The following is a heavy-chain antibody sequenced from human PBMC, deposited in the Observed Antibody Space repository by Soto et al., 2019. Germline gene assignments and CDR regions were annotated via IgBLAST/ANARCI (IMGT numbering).Heavy chain of an antibody. Sequence: QITLNESGPTQVKPRQTLTLTCTFSGFSLTTSGVGVGWIRQSPGKAPEWLALIYWDDDKRYSPSLKCRLTITNDTSKNQLVLTMADLDPADTATYYCAHRVLRTVFGLVTTTAIYFDFWGQGTPVAVSS. V-gene: IGHV2-5*02. CDR1: GFSLTTSGVG. CDR3: AHRVLRTVFGLVTTTAIYFDF. D-gene: IGHD3-3*01. J-gene: IGHJ4*02. CDR2: IYWDDDK.